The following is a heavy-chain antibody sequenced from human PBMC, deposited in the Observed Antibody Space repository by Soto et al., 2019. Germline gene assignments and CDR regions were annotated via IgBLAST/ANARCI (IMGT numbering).Heavy chain of an antibody. CDR3: AKNKANYYGSGSYFNYFDY. CDR1: GFTFSSYA. Sequence: GGSLRLSCAASGFTFSSYAMSWVRQAPGKGLEWVSAISGSGGSTYYADSVKGRFTISRDNSKNTLYLQMNSLRAEDTAVYYCAKNKANYYGSGSYFNYFDYWGQGTLVTVSS. CDR2: ISGSGGST. V-gene: IGHV3-23*01. D-gene: IGHD3-10*01. J-gene: IGHJ4*02.